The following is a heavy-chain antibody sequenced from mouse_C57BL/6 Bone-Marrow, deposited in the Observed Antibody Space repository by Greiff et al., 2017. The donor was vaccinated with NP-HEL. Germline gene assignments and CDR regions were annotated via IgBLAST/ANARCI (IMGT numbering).Heavy chain of an antibody. V-gene: IGHV1-15*01. CDR1: GYTFTDYE. J-gene: IGHJ2*01. CDR3: TRLGYLYYFDY. D-gene: IGHD2-2*01. Sequence: QVQLKESGAELVRPGASVTLSCKASGYTFTDYEMHWVKQTPVHGLEWIGAIDPETGGTAYNQKFKGKAILTADKSSSTAYMELRSLTSEDSAVYYCTRLGYLYYFDYWGQGTTLTVSS. CDR2: IDPETGGT.